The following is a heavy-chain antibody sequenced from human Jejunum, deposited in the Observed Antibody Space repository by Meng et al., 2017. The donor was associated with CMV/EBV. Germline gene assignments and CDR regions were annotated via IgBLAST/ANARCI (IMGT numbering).Heavy chain of an antibody. CDR3: TSRVGATPSYYGMDV. CDR1: GFTFSNYA. V-gene: IGHV3-30-3*01. Sequence: GFTFSNYAMHWVRRAPGKGLEWVAVISYNGAYRFYADSVKGRFTISRDDSKNIAYLQMNSLETEDTAVYYCTSRVGATPSYYGMDVWGQGTTVTVSS. J-gene: IGHJ6*02. CDR2: ISYNGAYR. D-gene: IGHD1-26*01.